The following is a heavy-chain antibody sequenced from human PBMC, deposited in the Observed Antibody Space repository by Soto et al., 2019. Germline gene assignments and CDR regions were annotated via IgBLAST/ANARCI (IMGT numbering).Heavy chain of an antibody. Sequence: QVHLVESGGGVVQPGRSLRLSCAASGFPFTTYGMHWVREGPGQGLEWVAVISFDGSNTFDADSVKGRFTISRDNSKKTLYMQINSLRPEDTALYYCVGGQYYFDYRGQGTLVTVSS. D-gene: IGHD3-10*01. CDR3: VGGQYYFDY. J-gene: IGHJ4*02. CDR2: ISFDGSNT. CDR1: GFPFTTYG. V-gene: IGHV3-30*03.